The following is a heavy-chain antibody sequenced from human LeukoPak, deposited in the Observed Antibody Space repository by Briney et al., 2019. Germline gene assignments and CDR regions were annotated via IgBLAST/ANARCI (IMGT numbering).Heavy chain of an antibody. CDR3: AKDPPRGYAMDV. J-gene: IGHJ6*02. CDR1: GFTFSSYA. CDR2: SSASGGTT. Sequence: GGSLRLSCAASGFTFSSYAMSWVRQAPGKGLEWASTSSASGGTTYYADSVKGRFTISRDNSENTLYLQMNSLRAEDTAVYYCAKDPPRGYAMDVWGQGTTVTVSS. V-gene: IGHV3-23*01. D-gene: IGHD5-12*01.